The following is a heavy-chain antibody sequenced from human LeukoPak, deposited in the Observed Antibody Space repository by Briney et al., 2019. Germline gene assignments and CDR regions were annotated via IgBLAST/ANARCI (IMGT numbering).Heavy chain of an antibody. CDR1: GFTFSDYY. Sequence: IPGGSLRLSCAASGFTFSDYYMSWIRQAPGKGLEWVSYISSSGSTIYYADSVKGRFTISRDNAKNSLYLRMNSLRAEDTAVYYCARSIAAAGYLHYYYYYMDVWGKGTTVTVSS. V-gene: IGHV3-11*01. CDR2: ISSSGSTI. CDR3: ARSIAAAGYLHYYYYYMDV. D-gene: IGHD6-13*01. J-gene: IGHJ6*03.